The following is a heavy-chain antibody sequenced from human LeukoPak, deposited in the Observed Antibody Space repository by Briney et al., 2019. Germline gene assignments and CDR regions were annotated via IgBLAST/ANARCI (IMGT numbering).Heavy chain of an antibody. CDR2: IYYSGST. V-gene: IGHV4-59*01. D-gene: IGHD6-19*01. CDR1: GGSISSYY. Sequence: SETLSLTCTVSGGSISSYYWSWIRQPPGKGLEWIGYIYYSGSTNYNPSLKSRVTISVDTSKNQFSLKLSSVTAADTAVYYCARSGIAVADPSDYWGQGTLVTVSS. J-gene: IGHJ4*02. CDR3: ARSGIAVADPSDY.